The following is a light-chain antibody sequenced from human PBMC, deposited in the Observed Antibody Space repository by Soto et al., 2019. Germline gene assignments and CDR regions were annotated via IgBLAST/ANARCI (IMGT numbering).Light chain of an antibody. CDR1: QSVSSY. V-gene: IGKV3-11*01. Sequence: EIVLTQSPATLSLSPGERATLSCRASQSVSSYVAWYQSKPGQAPRLLMYDASNRVICIPARFSGSGSGTDFTLTISSLEPEDFAVYYCQQRSNWPLTFGGGTTVEI. CDR3: QQRSNWPLT. CDR2: DAS. J-gene: IGKJ4*01.